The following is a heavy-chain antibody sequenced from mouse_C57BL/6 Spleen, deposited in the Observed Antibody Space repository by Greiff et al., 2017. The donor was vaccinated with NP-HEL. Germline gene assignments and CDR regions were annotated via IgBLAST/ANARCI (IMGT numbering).Heavy chain of an antibody. V-gene: IGHV1-61*01. J-gene: IGHJ1*03. CDR3: AREGAPGYFDV. D-gene: IGHD6-1*01. Sequence: VQLQQPGAELVRPGSSVKLSCKASGYTFTSYWMDWVKQRPGQGLEWIGNIYPSDSETHYNQKFKDKATLTVDKSSSTAYMQLSSLTSEDSAVYYCAREGAPGYFDVWGTGTTVTVSS. CDR2: IYPSDSET. CDR1: GYTFTSYW.